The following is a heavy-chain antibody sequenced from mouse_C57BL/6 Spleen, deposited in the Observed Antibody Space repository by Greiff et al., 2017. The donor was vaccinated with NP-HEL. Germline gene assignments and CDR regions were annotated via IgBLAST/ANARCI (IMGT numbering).Heavy chain of an antibody. CDR1: GYTFTSYT. D-gene: IGHD2-4*01. V-gene: IGHV1-4*01. CDR3: ARFYDYSWFAY. Sequence: VQVVESGAELARPGASVKMSCKASGYTFTSYTMHWVKQRPGQGLEWIGYINPSSGYTKYNQKFKDKATLTADKSSSTAYMQLSSLTSEDSAVYYCARFYDYSWFAYWGQGTLVTVSA. CDR2: INPSSGYT. J-gene: IGHJ3*01.